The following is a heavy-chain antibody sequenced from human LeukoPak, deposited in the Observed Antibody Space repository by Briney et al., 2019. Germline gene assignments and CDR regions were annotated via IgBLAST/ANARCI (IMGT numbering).Heavy chain of an antibody. J-gene: IGHJ4*02. CDR1: GGSTSSAY. CDR3: ARTSTYYYASGMPPKVIYFDY. D-gene: IGHD3-10*01. V-gene: IGHV4-59*01. CDR2: IYYSGRS. Sequence: SETLSLTCTVSGGSTSSAYWTWIRQPPGKGLEWIGYIYYSGRSNEHPFLKSRLTISVDTSKNQFSLKLSSVTAADTAVYYCARTSTYYYASGMPPKVIYFDYWGQGTLVTVSP.